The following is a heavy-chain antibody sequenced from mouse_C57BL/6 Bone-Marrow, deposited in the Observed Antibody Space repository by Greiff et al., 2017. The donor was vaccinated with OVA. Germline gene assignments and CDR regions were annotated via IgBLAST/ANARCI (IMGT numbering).Heavy chain of an antibody. J-gene: IGHJ1*03. Sequence: VQLQQPGAELVKPGASVKLSCKASGYTFTSYWMQWVKQRPGQGLEWIGEIDPSDSYTNYNQKFKGKAKLTVDSSTSTAYMQLSSLTSEDSAVYYCAREERFTTVACDVWGTGTTVTVSS. CDR2: IDPSDSYT. CDR1: GYTFTSYW. CDR3: AREERFTTVACDV. D-gene: IGHD1-1*01. V-gene: IGHV1-50*01.